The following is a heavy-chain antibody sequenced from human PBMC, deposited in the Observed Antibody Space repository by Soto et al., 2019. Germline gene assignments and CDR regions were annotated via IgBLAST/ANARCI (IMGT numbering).Heavy chain of an antibody. V-gene: IGHV1-18*01. CDR2: IRAYNGNR. J-gene: IGHJ3*02. CDR1: GYTFTSYG. CDR3: ARDTVLGYCSGGSCYSKDDAFDI. Sequence: QVQLVQSGAEVKKPGASVKVSCKASGYTFTSYGISWVRQAPGQGLEWMGWIRAYNGNRNYAQKLQGRVTMTTDTSTSTAYMELRSLRSDDTAVYYCARDTVLGYCSGGSCYSKDDAFDIWGQGTMVTVSS. D-gene: IGHD2-15*01.